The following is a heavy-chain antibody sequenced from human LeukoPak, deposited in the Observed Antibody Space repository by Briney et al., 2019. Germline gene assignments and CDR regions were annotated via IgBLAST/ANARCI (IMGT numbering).Heavy chain of an antibody. CDR3: ARHPITPHMERGGFNWFDP. CDR1: GGSISSYY. J-gene: IGHJ5*02. Sequence: SETLSLTCTVSGGSISSYYWGWIRQPPGKGLEWIGSIYYSGSTYYNPSLKSRVTISVDTSKNQFSLKLSSVTAADTAVYYCARHPITPHMERGGFNWFDPWGQGTLVTVSS. V-gene: IGHV4-39*01. D-gene: IGHD1-1*01. CDR2: IYYSGST.